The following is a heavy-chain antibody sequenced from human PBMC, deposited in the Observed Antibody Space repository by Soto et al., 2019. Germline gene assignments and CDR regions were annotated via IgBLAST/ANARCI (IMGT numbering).Heavy chain of an antibody. CDR2: IYYSGST. V-gene: IGHV4-61*01. J-gene: IGHJ4*02. D-gene: IGHD1-26*01. Sequence: QVQLQESGPGLVKPSETLSLTCTVSGGSVSSSSYYWRWIRQPPGKGLEWIGYIYYSGSTNYNPSLKSRVTISVDTSKNQFSLKLNSVTAADTAVYYCARDLGGDFDYWGQGTLVTVSS. CDR1: GGSVSSSSYY. CDR3: ARDLGGDFDY.